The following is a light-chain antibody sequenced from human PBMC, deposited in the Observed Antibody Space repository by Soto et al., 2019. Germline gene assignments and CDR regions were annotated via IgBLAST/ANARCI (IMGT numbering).Light chain of an antibody. CDR3: SSFTTSNTLV. Sequence: HSALTQPASVSGSPGQSITISCTGTTSDIDYYDYVSWYQQHPGKAPKLMIYDVSNRASGASDRFSGSKSGNTASLTISGLQADDEADYYCSSFTTSNTLVFGTGTKLTVL. CDR1: TSDIDYYDY. J-gene: IGLJ1*01. V-gene: IGLV2-14*03. CDR2: DVS.